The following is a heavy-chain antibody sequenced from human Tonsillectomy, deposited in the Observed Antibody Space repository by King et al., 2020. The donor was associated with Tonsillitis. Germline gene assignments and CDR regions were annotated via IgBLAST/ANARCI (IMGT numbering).Heavy chain of an antibody. D-gene: IGHD2-2*01. CDR1: GFTFSSYW. J-gene: IGHJ6*02. CDR2: IKQDGSEK. CDR3: AREEWVVVQRLYYYYGMDV. Sequence: VQLVESGGGLVQPGGSLRLSCAASGFTFSSYWMIWVRQAPGKGLEWVANIKQDGSEKYYVDSVKGRFTISRDNAKNSLYLQMNSLRAEDTAVYYCAREEWVVVQRLYYYYGMDVWGQGTTVTVSS. V-gene: IGHV3-7*01.